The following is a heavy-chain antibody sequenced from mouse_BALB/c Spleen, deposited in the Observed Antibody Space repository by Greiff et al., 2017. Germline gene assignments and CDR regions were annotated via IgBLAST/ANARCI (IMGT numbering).Heavy chain of an antibody. CDR1: GYTFTSYY. J-gene: IGHJ2*01. D-gene: IGHD2-2*01. CDR2: IYPGNVNT. Sequence: QVQLQQSGPELVKPGASVRISCKASGYTFTSYYIHWVKQRPGQGLEWIGWIYPGNVNTKYNEKFKGKATLTADKSSSTAYMQLSSLTSEDSAVYFCARWDGYDPYYFDYWGQGTTLTVSS. CDR3: ARWDGYDPYYFDY. V-gene: IGHV1S56*01.